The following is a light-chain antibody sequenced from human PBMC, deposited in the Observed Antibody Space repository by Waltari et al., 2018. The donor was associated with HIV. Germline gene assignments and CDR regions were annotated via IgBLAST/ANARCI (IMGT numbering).Light chain of an antibody. CDR2: RNY. J-gene: IGLJ3*02. CDR3: VSYDSRLDERL. Sequence: QSVLTQPPSVSGTPGQTVTISCSASTSNLETEALYLYQQLPGTAPKLLIYRNYKRPSGVSDRFSCSKSGASASLVISGLRSEDEAHYYCVSYDSRLDERLFGGGTKLTVL. CDR1: TSNLETEA. V-gene: IGLV1-47*01.